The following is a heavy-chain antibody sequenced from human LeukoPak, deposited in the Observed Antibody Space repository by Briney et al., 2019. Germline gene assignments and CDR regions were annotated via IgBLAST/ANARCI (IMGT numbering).Heavy chain of an antibody. D-gene: IGHD3-3*01. CDR3: ARSYYDFWTGDY. CDR1: GFSFSSYA. V-gene: IGHV3-23*01. CDR2: ISYSGGST. Sequence: PGGSLRLSCAASGFSFSSYAMSWVRQAPGKGLEWVSGISYSGGSTYSADSVKGRFTISRDNSKNTLFLQMNSLRAEDTALYYCARSYYDFWTGDYWGQGTLVTVSS. J-gene: IGHJ4*02.